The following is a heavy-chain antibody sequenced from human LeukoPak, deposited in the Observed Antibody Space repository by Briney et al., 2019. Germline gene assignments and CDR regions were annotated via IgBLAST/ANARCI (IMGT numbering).Heavy chain of an antibody. CDR2: ISSSSSYI. D-gene: IGHD6-19*01. Sequence: GGSLRLSCAASRFTFSSYSMNWVRQAPGKGLEWVSSISSSSSYIYYADSVKGRFTISRDNAKNSLYLQMNSLRAEDTAVYYCARASGIAVAGTADYWGQGTLVTVSS. J-gene: IGHJ4*02. CDR1: RFTFSSYS. V-gene: IGHV3-21*01. CDR3: ARASGIAVAGTADY.